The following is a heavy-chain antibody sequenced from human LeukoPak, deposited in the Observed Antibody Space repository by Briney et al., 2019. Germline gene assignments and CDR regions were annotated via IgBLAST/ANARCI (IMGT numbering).Heavy chain of an antibody. D-gene: IGHD2-15*01. CDR2: IYSGGST. J-gene: IGHJ4*02. V-gene: IGHV3-66*02. CDR3: AREGSIVVVVAATYFDY. Sequence: GGSLRLSCAASGFTVSSNYMSWVRQAPGKGLEWVSVIYSGGSTYYADSVKGRFTISRDNSKNTLYLQMNSLRAEDTAVYYCAREGSIVVVVAATYFDYWGQGTLVTVSS. CDR1: GFTVSSNY.